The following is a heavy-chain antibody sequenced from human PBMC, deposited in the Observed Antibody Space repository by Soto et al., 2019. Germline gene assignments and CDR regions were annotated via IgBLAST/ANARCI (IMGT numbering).Heavy chain of an antibody. D-gene: IGHD3-16*01. CDR1: GFTFDSYW. J-gene: IGHJ4*02. Sequence: GGSLRLSCAASGFTFDSYWMTWVRQAPGKGLEWVAHIKQDGGQTYYVDSVKGRFTISRDNSKRSVFLDLNSLRVEDTAVYYCARDLGLLKSLFDYWGQGTLVTVSS. V-gene: IGHV3-7*01. CDR3: ARDLGLLKSLFDY. CDR2: IKQDGGQT.